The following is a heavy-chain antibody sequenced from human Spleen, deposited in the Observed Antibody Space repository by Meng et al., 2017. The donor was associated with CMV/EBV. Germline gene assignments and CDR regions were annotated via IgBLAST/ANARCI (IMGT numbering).Heavy chain of an antibody. V-gene: IGHV1-69*05. CDR1: TVSSYG. D-gene: IGHD3-22*01. CDR2: ILPRFERT. CDR3: AREVEDSMTVPGPGYYFDY. J-gene: IGHJ4*02. Sequence: TVSSYGISWVRLARGQVPEWVGGILPRFERTDYAQKFQGRFTITTDESTGTDYMELSSLRSEDTVVYYCAREVEDSMTVPGPGYYFDYWGQGTLVTVSS.